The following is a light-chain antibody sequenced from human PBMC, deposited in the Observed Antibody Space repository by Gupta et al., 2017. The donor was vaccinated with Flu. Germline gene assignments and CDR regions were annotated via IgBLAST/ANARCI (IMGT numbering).Light chain of an antibody. V-gene: IGLV1-44*01. CDR3: AAWDSSLNAYV. Sequence: SVLTQPSLVSGTPGQRAPTLCPAGSFNIGSNSVNWYQHLPGTAPKLLMFSSDQRPSGVPNRFSGSKSGTSASLAISGLQSEDEADYYCAAWDSSLNAYVFGTGNKVTV. CDR2: SSD. CDR1: SFNIGSNS. J-gene: IGLJ1*01.